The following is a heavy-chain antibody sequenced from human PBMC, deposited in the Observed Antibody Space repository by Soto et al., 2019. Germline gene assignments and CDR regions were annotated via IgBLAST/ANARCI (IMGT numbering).Heavy chain of an antibody. D-gene: IGHD3-16*01. V-gene: IGHV1-18*01. J-gene: IGHJ6*02. CDR3: AMVDVYVTPSPQDV. CDR1: GYMFTSYG. Sequence: ASVKVSCKASGYMFTSYGIGLVRQAPGQGLEWMGWINAYNGNTNYAQNLQGRVTLTTDTSTSTAYMELRSLRSNDTAVYYCAMVDVYVTPSPQDVWGQGTTVTVSS. CDR2: INAYNGNT.